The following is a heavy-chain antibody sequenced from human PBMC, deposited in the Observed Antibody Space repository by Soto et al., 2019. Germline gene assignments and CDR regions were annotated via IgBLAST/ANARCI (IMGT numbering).Heavy chain of an antibody. J-gene: IGHJ4*02. CDR2: ISYDGTKT. V-gene: IGHV3-30-3*01. Sequence: QVNLVESGGGVVQPGRSLRLSCVASGFTFSTYAMHWVRQAPGKGLEWVALISYDGTKTYYADSVKGRFSISRDNSKHTLYVEMNSLRTEDTAVYFCARANGYGDFSIVELYWGQGTLVIVSS. CDR1: GFTFSTYA. CDR3: ARANGYGDFSIVELY. D-gene: IGHD4-17*01.